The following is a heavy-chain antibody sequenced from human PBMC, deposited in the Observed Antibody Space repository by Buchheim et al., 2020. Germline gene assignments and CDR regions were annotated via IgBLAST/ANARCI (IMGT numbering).Heavy chain of an antibody. CDR3: ARANDIHPFDY. V-gene: IGHV3-21*01. D-gene: IGHD3-9*01. CDR2: ISSSSSYI. CDR1: GFTFSSYS. J-gene: IGHJ4*02. Sequence: EVQLVESGGGLVKPGGSLRLSCAASGFTFSSYSMNWVRQAPGKGLEWVSSISSSSSYIYYAASVKGRFTISRDNAKTSLYLQMNSLRAEDTAVYYCARANDIHPFDYWGQGTL.